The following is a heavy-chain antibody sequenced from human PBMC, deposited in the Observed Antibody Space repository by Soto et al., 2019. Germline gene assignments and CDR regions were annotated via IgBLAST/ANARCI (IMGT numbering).Heavy chain of an antibody. CDR2: ISSSSSYI. D-gene: IGHD6-6*01. CDR3: ARAISRSSSSVLLGAFDI. CDR1: GFTFSSYS. V-gene: IGHV3-21*01. J-gene: IGHJ3*02. Sequence: GGSLRLSCAASGFTFSSYSMNWVRQAPGKGLEWVSSISSSSSYIYYADSVKGRFTISRDNAKNSLYLKMNSLRAEDTAVYYCARAISRSSSSVLLGAFDIWGQGTMVTVSS.